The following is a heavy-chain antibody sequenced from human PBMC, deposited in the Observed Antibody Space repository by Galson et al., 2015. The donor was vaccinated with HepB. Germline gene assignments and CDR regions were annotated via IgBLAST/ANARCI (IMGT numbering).Heavy chain of an antibody. CDR1: GYTFTSYD. Sequence: SVKVSCKASGYTFTSYDINWVRQATGQGLEWMGWMNPNSGNTGYAQNFQGRVTMTRNTSISTGYMELSSLRSEDTAVYYCAFIPVAGTLVDYWGQGTLVTVSS. CDR3: AFIPVAGTLVDY. J-gene: IGHJ4*02. CDR2: MNPNSGNT. V-gene: IGHV1-8*01. D-gene: IGHD6-19*01.